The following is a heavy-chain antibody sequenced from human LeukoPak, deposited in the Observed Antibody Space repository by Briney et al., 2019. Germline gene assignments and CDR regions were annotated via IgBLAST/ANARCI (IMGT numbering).Heavy chain of an antibody. V-gene: IGHV3-23*01. D-gene: IGHD2-15*01. Sequence: GGSLRLSCTGSGFTFGIYAMNWVRQAPGRGLEWVSVITGNSGLIDYADSVKGRFTISRDNDRNTLYLQMTTLRAEDTAIYFCAKDRTPDGFYSIDYWGQGVLVTVSS. J-gene: IGHJ4*02. CDR1: GFTFGIYA. CDR3: AKDRTPDGFYSIDY. CDR2: ITGNSGLI.